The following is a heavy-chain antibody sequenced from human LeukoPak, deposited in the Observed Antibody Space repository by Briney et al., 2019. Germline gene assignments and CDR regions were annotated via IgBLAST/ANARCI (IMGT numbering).Heavy chain of an antibody. Sequence: ASVKVSCKASGYTFTSYAMHWVRQAPGQRLEWMGWINAGNGNTKYSQKFQGRVTITGDTSASTAYMELSSLRSEDMAVYYCAREDTTTVFSYWGQGTLVTVSS. J-gene: IGHJ4*02. D-gene: IGHD4-17*01. V-gene: IGHV1-3*01. CDR2: INAGNGNT. CDR3: AREDTTTVFSY. CDR1: GYTFTSYA.